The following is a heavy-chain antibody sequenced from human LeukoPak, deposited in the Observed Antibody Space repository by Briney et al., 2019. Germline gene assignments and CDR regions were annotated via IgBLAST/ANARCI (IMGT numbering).Heavy chain of an antibody. CDR3: ARDGPLLRYFDWPIKEPYNWFDP. CDR1: GFTFSTYA. CDR2: INGNDGRT. Sequence: GGSLRLSCAASGFTFSTYAMSWVRQAPGGGLEWVSAINGNDGRTYYADSVKGRFTVSRDNFKNTVYLQMDSLRAEDTAVYYCARDGPLLRYFDWPIKEPYNWFDPWGQGTLVTVSS. V-gene: IGHV3-23*01. J-gene: IGHJ5*02. D-gene: IGHD3-9*01.